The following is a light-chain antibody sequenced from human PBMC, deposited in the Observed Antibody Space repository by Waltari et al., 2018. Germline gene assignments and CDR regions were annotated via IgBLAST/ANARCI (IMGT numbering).Light chain of an antibody. CDR3: SSYAGSTPYV. CDR1: SSDVGGYNY. CDR2: VVS. Sequence: QSALTQPPSASGSPGQSVTISCTGTSSDVGGYNYVSWYQQHPGKAPKLMIYVVSKRPSGVPDRFSGSKSGNTASLTVSVLQAEDEADYYCSSYAGSTPYVFATGTKVTVL. V-gene: IGLV2-8*01. J-gene: IGLJ1*01.